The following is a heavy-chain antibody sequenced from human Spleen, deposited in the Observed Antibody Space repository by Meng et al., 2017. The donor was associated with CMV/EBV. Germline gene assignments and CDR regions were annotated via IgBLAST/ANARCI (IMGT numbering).Heavy chain of an antibody. CDR1: GSISGGDYY. CDR3: ARGLVISAASYNWFDS. D-gene: IGHD2-2*01. CDR2: IYYSGNT. V-gene: IGHV4-30-4*08. J-gene: IGHJ5*01. Sequence: GSISGGDYYWSWVRQPPGKGLEWIGYIYYSGNTFYNPSLKSRVNMSIDTSKNQFSLRLSSVTAADTAMYYCARGLVISAASYNWFDSWGRGSLVTVSS.